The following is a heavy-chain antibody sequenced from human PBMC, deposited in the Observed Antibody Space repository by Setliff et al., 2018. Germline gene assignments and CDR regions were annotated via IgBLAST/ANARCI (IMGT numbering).Heavy chain of an antibody. CDR2: ISPHNGNT. CDR1: GYSFTDYG. Sequence: ASVKVSCKASGYSFTDYGVSWVRQAPGQGLEWVGWISPHNGNTYYAPKLEGRVTMTTDISSTTAYLELSSLRSDDTAIYFCSRLVRYCTRTSCQRLSGDDYWGQGALVTV. J-gene: IGHJ4*02. D-gene: IGHD2-2*01. V-gene: IGHV1-18*01. CDR3: SRLVRYCTRTSCQRLSGDDY.